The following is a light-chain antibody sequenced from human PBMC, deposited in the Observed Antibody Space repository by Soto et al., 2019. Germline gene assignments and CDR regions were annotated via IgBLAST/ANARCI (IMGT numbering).Light chain of an antibody. CDR2: GAS. CDR1: QSVSGN. Sequence: EIVMTQSPATLSVSPGERATLSCRASQSVSGNLAWYQQKPGQAPRLLIYGASTRATGIPARFSGSGSGTEFPLTISSLQSEDFAVYYCQQYNKWPPITFGQGTKLEIK. CDR3: QQYNKWPPIT. J-gene: IGKJ2*01. V-gene: IGKV3-15*01.